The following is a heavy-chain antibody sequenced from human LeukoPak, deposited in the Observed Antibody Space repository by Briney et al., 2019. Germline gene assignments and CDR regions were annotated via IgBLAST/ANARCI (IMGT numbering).Heavy chain of an antibody. J-gene: IGHJ4*02. D-gene: IGHD3-22*01. V-gene: IGHV3-23*01. CDR3: ARGLFGNIMDY. CDR1: GLTLTSSA. CDR2: ISGSGANT. Sequence: GGSLRLSCAASGLTLTSSAMTGVPQAPGKGLEWVSGISGSGANTYDADSVKGRFTTPRDNSKNTLYLQMNSMRAEDTAVYYCARGLFGNIMDYWGQGTLVTVSS.